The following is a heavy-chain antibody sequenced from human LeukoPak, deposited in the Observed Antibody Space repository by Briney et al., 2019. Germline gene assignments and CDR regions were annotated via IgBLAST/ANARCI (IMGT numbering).Heavy chain of an antibody. Sequence: ASVKVSCKASGYTFTGYYMHWVRQAPGQGLEWMGWINPNSGDTNYAQKFQGRVTMTRDTSISTAYMELSRLTPDDTAVYFCVRDGGMDVWGQGTTVTVSS. J-gene: IGHJ6*02. CDR3: VRDGGMDV. CDR2: INPNSGDT. V-gene: IGHV1-2*02. CDR1: GYTFTGYY.